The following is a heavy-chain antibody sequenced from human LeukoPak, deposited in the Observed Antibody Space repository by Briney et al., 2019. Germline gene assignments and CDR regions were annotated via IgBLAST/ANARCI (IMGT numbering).Heavy chain of an antibody. CDR2: FDPEDGET. V-gene: IGHV1-24*01. J-gene: IGHJ4*02. CDR1: GYTLTELS. CDR3: ARGPAGPPYYFDY. Sequence: ASVKVSCKVSGYTLTELSMHWVRQAPGKGLEWMGGFDPEDGETIYAQKFQGRVTMTEDTSTDTAYMELSSLRSEDAAEYYCARGPAGPPYYFDYWGQGTLVTVSS. D-gene: IGHD3-10*01.